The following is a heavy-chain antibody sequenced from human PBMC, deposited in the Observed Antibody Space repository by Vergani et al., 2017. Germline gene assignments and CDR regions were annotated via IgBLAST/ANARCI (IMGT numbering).Heavy chain of an antibody. J-gene: IGHJ4*02. Sequence: QVQLQQWGAGLLKPSETLSLTCAAYGGSFSGYYWSWIRQPPGKGLEWIGEINHSGSTNYNPSLKSRVTISVDTSKNQFSLKLSSVTAADTAVYYCARVKRAIVGANFDYWGQGTLVTVSS. CDR3: ARVKRAIVGANFDY. CDR2: INHSGST. CDR1: GGSFSGYY. V-gene: IGHV4-34*01. D-gene: IGHD1-26*01.